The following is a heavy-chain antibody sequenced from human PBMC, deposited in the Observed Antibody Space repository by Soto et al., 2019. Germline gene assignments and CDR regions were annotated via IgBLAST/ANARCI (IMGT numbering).Heavy chain of an antibody. Sequence: GASVKVSCKASGYTFTSYYMHWVRQAPGQGLEWTGIINPSGGSTSYAQKFQGRVTMTRDTSTSTVYMELSRLRSEDTAVYSCAWSSVQLERLYYYYYGMDVWGQGTTVTVSS. CDR1: GYTFTSYY. J-gene: IGHJ6*02. D-gene: IGHD1-1*01. CDR3: AWSSVQLERLYYYYYGMDV. CDR2: INPSGGST. V-gene: IGHV1-46*01.